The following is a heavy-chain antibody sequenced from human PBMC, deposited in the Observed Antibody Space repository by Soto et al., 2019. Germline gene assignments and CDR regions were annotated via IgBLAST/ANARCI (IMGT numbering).Heavy chain of an antibody. Sequence: EVQLVESGGGLVQPGGSLRLSCAASGFTFSDYGMNWIRQAPGKGLEWLSYISSSGRTLYYAESIRGRFSITRDNAKNLVYLQMDSLRDEDTAVYFCADDEDGDSDFDSWGQGTLVTVSS. CDR3: ADDEDGDSDFDS. CDR2: ISSSGRTL. J-gene: IGHJ4*02. D-gene: IGHD3-10*01. V-gene: IGHV3-48*02. CDR1: GFTFSDYG.